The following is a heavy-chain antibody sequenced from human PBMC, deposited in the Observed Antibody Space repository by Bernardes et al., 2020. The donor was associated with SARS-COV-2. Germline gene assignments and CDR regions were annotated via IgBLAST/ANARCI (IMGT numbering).Heavy chain of an antibody. V-gene: IGHV1-24*01. J-gene: IGHJ5*02. Sequence: ASVKVSCKVSGYTLPELSMHWVRQAPGKGLEWMGGFDPEDGETIYAQKFQGRVTMTEDTATDTAYMELSSLRSEDTAVYYCATGPAVAGKGLWFDPWGQGTLVTGSS. CDR3: ATGPAVAGKGLWFDP. CDR1: GYTLPELS. CDR2: FDPEDGET. D-gene: IGHD6-19*01.